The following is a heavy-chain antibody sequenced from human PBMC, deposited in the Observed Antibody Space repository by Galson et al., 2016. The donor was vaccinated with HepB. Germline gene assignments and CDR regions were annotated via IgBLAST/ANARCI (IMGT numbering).Heavy chain of an antibody. CDR2: IICNSGRI. D-gene: IGHD1-1*01. J-gene: IGHJ4*02. CDR3: AKDIGAGHNFGLSPNY. CDR1: GFTFHQYA. Sequence: SLTLSCAAAGFTFHQYAIAWLRQAPGNGLNCVSGIICNSGRIGHADSLRGRFTISRDSSKNCLNLQMNSLRVEDTAFYYCAKDIGAGHNFGLSPNYWGQGTLVTVSS. V-gene: IGHV3-9*01.